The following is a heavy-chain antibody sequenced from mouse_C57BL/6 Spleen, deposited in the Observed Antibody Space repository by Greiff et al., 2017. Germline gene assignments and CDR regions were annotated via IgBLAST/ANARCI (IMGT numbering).Heavy chain of an antibody. Sequence: VPLQQPGAELVRPGSSVKLSCKASGYTFTSYWMHWVKQRPIQGLEWIGNIDTSASEPHYNQKFKDKATLTVDKSSSTAYMQLSRRTTEDSAVYYCARSLRRGAMDYWGQGTSVTVSS. CDR2: IDTSASEP. J-gene: IGHJ4*01. CDR3: ARSLRRGAMDY. CDR1: GYTFTSYW. D-gene: IGHD1-1*01. V-gene: IGHV1-52*01.